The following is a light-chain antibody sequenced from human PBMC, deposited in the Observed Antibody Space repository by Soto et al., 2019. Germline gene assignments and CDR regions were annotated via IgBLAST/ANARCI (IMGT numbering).Light chain of an antibody. CDR2: DAS. CDR3: QQYETFSGT. Sequence: DIQMTQSPSTLSGSVGDRVTITCRASQTISSWLAWYQQKPGKAPKLLIYDASALPRGVPSRFSGSGSGTKFTLTIASLQPDDFATYYCQQYETFSGTFGPGTKVEI. V-gene: IGKV1-5*01. J-gene: IGKJ1*01. CDR1: QTISSW.